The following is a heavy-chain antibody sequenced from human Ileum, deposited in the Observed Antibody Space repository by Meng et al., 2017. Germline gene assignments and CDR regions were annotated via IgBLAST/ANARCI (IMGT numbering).Heavy chain of an antibody. CDR1: GFSLSTSGVG. J-gene: IGHJ5*02. CDR3: AHRQNSVLGGWDGGCVDL. Sequence: QITLKESGPTLLTPTQTLTLTCTFSGFSLSTSGVGVAWIRQTPGKAPEWLAVIYWDNDKRYSPSLRSRLTITKDTSKNQVVLTMTNMDPVDTATYFCAHRQNSVLGGWDGGCVDLWGQGTLVTVSS. CDR2: IYWDNDK. D-gene: IGHD6-19*01. V-gene: IGHV2-5*02.